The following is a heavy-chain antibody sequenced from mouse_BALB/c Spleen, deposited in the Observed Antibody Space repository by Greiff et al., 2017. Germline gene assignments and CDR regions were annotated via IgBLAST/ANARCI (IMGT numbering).Heavy chain of an antibody. Sequence: QVQLQQPGAELVKPGTSVKLSCKASGYNFTSYWINWVKLRPGQGLEWIGDIYPGSGSTNYNEKFKSKATLTVDTSSSTAYMQLSSLASEDSALYYCARALRFDYWGQGTTLTVSS. CDR3: ARALRFDY. V-gene: IGHV1-55*01. CDR1: GYNFTSYW. J-gene: IGHJ2*01. D-gene: IGHD1-1*01. CDR2: IYPGSGST.